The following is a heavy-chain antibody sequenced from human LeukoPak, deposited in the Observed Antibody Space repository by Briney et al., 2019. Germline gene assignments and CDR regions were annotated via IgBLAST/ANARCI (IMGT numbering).Heavy chain of an antibody. CDR1: GGSISSYY. Sequence: SETLSLTCTVSGGSISSYYWSWIRQAPGKGLEWIGYIHYSGSTNYNPSLKSRVTMSVDTSKNQISLKLSSVTAADTAVYYCAREMNYYDSTGYYLHYFEYWGQGTLVSVSS. V-gene: IGHV4-59*01. D-gene: IGHD3-22*01. CDR3: AREMNYYDSTGYYLHYFEY. J-gene: IGHJ4*02. CDR2: IHYSGST.